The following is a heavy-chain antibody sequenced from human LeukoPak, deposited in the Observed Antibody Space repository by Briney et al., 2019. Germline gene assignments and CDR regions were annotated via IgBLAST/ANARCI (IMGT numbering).Heavy chain of an antibody. CDR2: INHSGST. V-gene: IGHV4-34*01. CDR1: GGSFSGYY. J-gene: IGHJ6*02. Sequence: PSETLSLTCAVYGGSFSGYYWSWIRQPPGKGLEGIGEINHSGSTNYNPSLKSRVTISVDTSKNQFSLKLSSVTAADTAVYYCARAGCSGGSCYSEYYYYGMDVWGQGTTVTVSS. D-gene: IGHD2-15*01. CDR3: ARAGCSGGSCYSEYYYYGMDV.